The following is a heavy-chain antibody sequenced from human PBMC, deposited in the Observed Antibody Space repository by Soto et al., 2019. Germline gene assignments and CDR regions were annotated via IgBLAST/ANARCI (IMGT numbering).Heavy chain of an antibody. J-gene: IGHJ4*02. Sequence: GGSLRLSCAASGFTFSSYAMSWVRQAPGKGLEWVSAISGSGVSTYYADSVKGRFTISRDNSKNTLYLQMNSLRAEDTAVYYCANRMMATLSFDYWGQGTLMTVSS. CDR2: ISGSGVST. CDR1: GFTFSSYA. CDR3: ANRMMATLSFDY. V-gene: IGHV3-23*01. D-gene: IGHD5-12*01.